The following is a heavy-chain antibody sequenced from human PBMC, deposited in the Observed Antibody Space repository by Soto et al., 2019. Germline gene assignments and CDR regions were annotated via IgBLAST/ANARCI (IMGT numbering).Heavy chain of an antibody. CDR3: ASMTKHNWNYVMADAFDI. J-gene: IGHJ3*02. CDR2: ISSSSSYI. Sequence: PGGSLRLSCAASGFTFSSYSMNWVRQAPGKGLEWVSSISSSSSYIYYADSVKGRFTISRDNAKNSLYLQMNSLRAEETAVYYCASMTKHNWNYVMADAFDIWGQGTMVTVSS. D-gene: IGHD1-7*01. V-gene: IGHV3-21*01. CDR1: GFTFSSYS.